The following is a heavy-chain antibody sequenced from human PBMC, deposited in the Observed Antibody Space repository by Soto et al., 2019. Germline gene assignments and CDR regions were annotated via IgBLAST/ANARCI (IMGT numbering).Heavy chain of an antibody. V-gene: IGHV1-2*04. CDR1: GYTFTGSY. CDR3: AKVGGRYCSSTSCPYYYYYYGMDV. CDR2: INPNSGGT. D-gene: IGHD2-2*01. Sequence: ASVKVSFKASGYTFTGSYVHWVRQAPVEGLEWMGWINPNSGGTNYAQKFQGWVTMTRDTSISTAYMELSRLRAEDTAVYYCAKVGGRYCSSTSCPYYYYYYGMDVGGQGTTVTVSS. J-gene: IGHJ6*02.